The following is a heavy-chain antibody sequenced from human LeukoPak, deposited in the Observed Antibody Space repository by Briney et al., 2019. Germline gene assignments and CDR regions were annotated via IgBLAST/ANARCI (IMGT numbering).Heavy chain of an antibody. J-gene: IGHJ3*02. CDR3: ARVSIAAAGTADAFDI. Sequence: KNGESLKISCKGSGYSFTSYWIGWVRQMPGKGLEWMGIIYPGDSDTIYSPSFQGQVTISADKSISTAYLQWSSLKASGTAMYYCARVSIAAAGTADAFDIWGQGTMVTVSS. CDR1: GYSFTSYW. D-gene: IGHD6-13*01. CDR2: IYPGDSDT. V-gene: IGHV5-51*01.